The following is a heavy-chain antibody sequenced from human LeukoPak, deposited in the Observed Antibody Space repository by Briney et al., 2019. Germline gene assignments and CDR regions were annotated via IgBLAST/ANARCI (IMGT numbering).Heavy chain of an antibody. V-gene: IGHV3-15*01. CDR3: TTEYYDILTGYPIDY. Sequence: KTGGSLRLSCAASGFTFSNAWMSWVRQAPGKGLEWVGRIKSKTDGGTTDYAAPVKGRFTISRDDSKNTLYLQMNSLKTEDTAVYYCTTEYYDILTGYPIDYWGQGTLVTVSS. CDR2: IKSKTDGGTT. D-gene: IGHD3-9*01. CDR1: GFTFSNAW. J-gene: IGHJ4*02.